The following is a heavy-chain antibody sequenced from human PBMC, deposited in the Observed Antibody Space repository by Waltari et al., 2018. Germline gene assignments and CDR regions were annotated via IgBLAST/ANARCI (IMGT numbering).Heavy chain of an antibody. Sequence: QVQLQQWGAGLLKPSETLSLTCAVYGGSFSGYYWSWIRKPPGKGMEWIGEINHSGSTNYNPSLKSRVTISVDTSKNQFSLKLSSVTAADTAVYYCARGTPKYYDFWSGYYTGYYYYGMDVWGQGTTVTVSS. D-gene: IGHD3-3*01. CDR1: GGSFSGYY. V-gene: IGHV4-34*01. J-gene: IGHJ6*02. CDR3: ARGTPKYYDFWSGYYTGYYYYGMDV. CDR2: INHSGST.